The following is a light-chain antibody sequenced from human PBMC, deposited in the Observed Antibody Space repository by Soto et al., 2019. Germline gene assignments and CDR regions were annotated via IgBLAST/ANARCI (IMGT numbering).Light chain of an antibody. J-gene: IGKJ1*01. CDR2: GAS. V-gene: IGKV3-20*01. CDR3: QQYGSSLWT. Sequence: EIVLTQSQGTLSVSPGGRSTLSRRASQSISINLAWYQQKPGQAPRLLIYGASSRATGIPDRFSGSGSGTDFTLTISRLEPEDFAVYYCQQYGSSLWTFGQGTKVDIK. CDR1: QSISIN.